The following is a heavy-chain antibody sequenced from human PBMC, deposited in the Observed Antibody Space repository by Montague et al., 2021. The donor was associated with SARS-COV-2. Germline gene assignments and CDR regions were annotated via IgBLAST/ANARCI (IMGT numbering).Heavy chain of an antibody. CDR1: GFSLSTSGMC. Sequence: PALVKPTQTLTLTCTFSGFSLSTSGMCVSWIRQPPGKALEWLTLIDWDDDKYYSTSLKTRLTISKDTSKNQVVLTMTNMDPVDTATYYCARSYGTTVVTGAFDYWGQGTLVTVSS. CDR2: IDWDDDK. V-gene: IGHV2-70*01. J-gene: IGHJ4*02. CDR3: ARSYGTTVVTGAFDY. D-gene: IGHD4-23*01.